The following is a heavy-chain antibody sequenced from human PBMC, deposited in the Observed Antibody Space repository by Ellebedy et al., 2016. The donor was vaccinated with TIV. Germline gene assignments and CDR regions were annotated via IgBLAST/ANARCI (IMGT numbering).Heavy chain of an antibody. CDR2: ISGPGTTT. V-gene: IGHV3-11*01. CDR3: ARDLRYFGHDS. J-gene: IGHJ5*01. CDR1: GFMFSDFY. D-gene: IGHD3-9*01. Sequence: GESLKISCVPSGFMFSDFYMSWMRQAPGKGLEWVAYISGPGTTTRYPDSVKGRFTISRDNAKKSLYLQMSSLRPEDTAVYYCARDLRYFGHDSWGQGTLVTVSS.